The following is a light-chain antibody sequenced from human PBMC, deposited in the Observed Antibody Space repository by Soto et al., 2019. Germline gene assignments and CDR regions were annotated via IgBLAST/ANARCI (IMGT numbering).Light chain of an antibody. CDR3: QQSYSTPLIT. J-gene: IGKJ5*01. V-gene: IGKV1-39*01. CDR1: QSISSY. Sequence: DIQITQSPSSLSASVGDRVTITCRASQSISSYLNWYQQKPGKAPKLLIYAASSLQSGVPSRFSGSGSGTDFTLTIRSLQPEDFATYYCQQSYSTPLITVGQGKRREIK. CDR2: AAS.